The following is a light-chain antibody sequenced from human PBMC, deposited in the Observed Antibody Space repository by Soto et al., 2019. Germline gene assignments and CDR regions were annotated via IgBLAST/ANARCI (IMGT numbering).Light chain of an antibody. Sequence: DIHMTQSPSTQSPSVGHRVTIICXASQSISRWLAWSQQKPGKAPNLLIYGASSLESGVPSRFSGSGSGTEFTLTISSLQPDDFATYYCQQYNSYPITFGQGTRLEIK. CDR2: GAS. CDR1: QSISRW. V-gene: IGKV1-5*02. J-gene: IGKJ5*01. CDR3: QQYNSYPIT.